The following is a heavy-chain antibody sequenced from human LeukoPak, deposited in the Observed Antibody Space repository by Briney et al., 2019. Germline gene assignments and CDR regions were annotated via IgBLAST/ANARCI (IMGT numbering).Heavy chain of an antibody. CDR3: ARQGSSGLWHYYHMDV. D-gene: IGHD6-19*01. V-gene: IGHV4-39*01. CDR1: GGSISSSSYY. Sequence: SETLSLTCTVSGGSISSSSYYWGWLRQPPGKGLEWIGSIYYSGSTYYNPSLKSRVTISVDTSKNQFSLKLSSVTAADTAVYYCARQGSSGLWHYYHMDVWGKGTTVTVSS. J-gene: IGHJ6*03. CDR2: IYYSGST.